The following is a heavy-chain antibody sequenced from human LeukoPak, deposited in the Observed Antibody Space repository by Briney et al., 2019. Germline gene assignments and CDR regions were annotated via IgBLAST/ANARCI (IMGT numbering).Heavy chain of an antibody. CDR2: ISSSASTI. CDR3: ARRAARSPYFDY. D-gene: IGHD6-6*01. CDR1: GFTFSDYY. V-gene: IGHV3-11*04. Sequence: GGSLRLSCAASGFTFSDYYMNWLRQAPGKGLEWVSYISSSASTIYYADSVKGRFTISRDNAKNSLFLQMNSLRAEDTAVYYCARRAARSPYFDYWGQGILVTVSS. J-gene: IGHJ4*02.